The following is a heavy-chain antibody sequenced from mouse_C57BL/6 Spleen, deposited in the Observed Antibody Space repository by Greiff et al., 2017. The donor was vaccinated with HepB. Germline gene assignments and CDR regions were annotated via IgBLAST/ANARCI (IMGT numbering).Heavy chain of an antibody. CDR1: GFSLTPSGMG. D-gene: IGHD1-1*01. CDR3: ARRDTVVANFDY. J-gene: IGHJ2*01. Sequence: QVTLKECGPGILQPSKTLSLTCSSSGFSLTPSGMGLGGIRRPSGKGRKWLAHIYWDDDNRYNPSLKSRLTISKDTSRNQVFLKITSVDTADTATYYCARRDTVVANFDYWGQGTTLTVSS. V-gene: IGHV8-12*01. CDR2: IYWDDDN.